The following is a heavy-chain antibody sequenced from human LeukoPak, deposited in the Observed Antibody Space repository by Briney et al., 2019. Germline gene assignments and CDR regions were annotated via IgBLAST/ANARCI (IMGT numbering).Heavy chain of an antibody. D-gene: IGHD3-22*01. CDR1: GFTLANYA. J-gene: IGHJ4*02. CDR2: IRSKAYGGTT. CDR3: SCTTRYDSSGYYSIDY. Sequence: GGSMRLSCTASGFTLANYAMSWVRQAPGKGLEWVGFIRSKAYGGTTEYAASVKGRFTISRDDSKSIAYLQMNSLKTEDTAVYYCSCTTRYDSSGYYSIDYWGQGTLVTVSS. V-gene: IGHV3-49*04.